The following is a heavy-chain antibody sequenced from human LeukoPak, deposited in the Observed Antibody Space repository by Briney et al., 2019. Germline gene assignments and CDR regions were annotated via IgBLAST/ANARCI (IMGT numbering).Heavy chain of an antibody. CDR2: IHHSGIT. V-gene: IGHV4-38-2*02. CDR3: ARDLYDDDRCFDF. J-gene: IGHJ4*02. CDR1: VYSISSGYY. D-gene: IGHD3-16*01. Sequence: SETLSLTCTVSVYSISSGYYWGWIRQPPGKGLEWIGSIHHSGITYYNPSLKSRVTISVDTSKNQFSLRVDSVTAADTAVYYCARDLYDDDRCFDFWGQGILVTVSS.